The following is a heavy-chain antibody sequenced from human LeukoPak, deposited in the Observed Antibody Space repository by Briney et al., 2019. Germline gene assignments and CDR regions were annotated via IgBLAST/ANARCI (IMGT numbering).Heavy chain of an antibody. CDR2: ISAYNGNT. CDR1: GYTFTSYG. D-gene: IGHD6-13*01. CDR3: ARGLAAAGTRAYWFDP. Sequence: ASVKVSCKASGYTFTSYGISWVRQAPGQGLEWMGWISAYNGNTNYAQKLQGRVTMTRDTSISTAYMELSRLRSDDTAVYYCARGLAAAGTRAYWFDPWGQGTLVTVSS. V-gene: IGHV1-18*01. J-gene: IGHJ5*02.